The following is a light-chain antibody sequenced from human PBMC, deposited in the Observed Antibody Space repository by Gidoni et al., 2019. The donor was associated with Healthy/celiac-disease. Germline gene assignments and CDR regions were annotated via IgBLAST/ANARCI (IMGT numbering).Light chain of an antibody. Sequence: QSALTQPASVSGSPGQSITISCTGTSSDVGGYNYVSWYQQHPGKAPKLMIYDVSNRPSGVSNRFSGLQAEDEADYYCSSYTSSSTPYVFGTGTKVTV. CDR3: SSYTSSSTPYV. CDR1: SSDVGGYNY. CDR2: DVS. J-gene: IGLJ1*01. V-gene: IGLV2-14*03.